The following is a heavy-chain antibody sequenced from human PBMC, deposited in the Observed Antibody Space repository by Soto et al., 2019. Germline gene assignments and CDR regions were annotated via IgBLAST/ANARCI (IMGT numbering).Heavy chain of an antibody. D-gene: IGHD2-2*02. V-gene: IGHV5-10-1*01. CDR2: IDPTDSYT. J-gene: IGHJ5*02. Sequence: GESLKISCKGSGYRFSSDYSSWVRQMPGKGMEWMGRIDPTDSYTNYSPSFQGHVTISVDKSISTAYLEWSSLKPSDTAIYYCARHGNQCSGTRCYTFWFDPWGQGTLVTVSS. CDR1: GYRFSSDY. CDR3: ARHGNQCSGTRCYTFWFDP.